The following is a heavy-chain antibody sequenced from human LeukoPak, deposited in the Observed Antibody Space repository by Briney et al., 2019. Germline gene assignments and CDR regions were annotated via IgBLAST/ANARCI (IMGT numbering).Heavy chain of an antibody. Sequence: ASVKVSCKASGYNFISYAISWVRQAPRQGLEWMGWSNAYNGNTKFAQKFQGRVAMTTDTSTSTAYMELRSLRSDDTAVYFCARDRIAAAVLDHWGQGTLVTVSS. CDR1: GYNFISYA. J-gene: IGHJ4*02. V-gene: IGHV1-18*01. CDR3: ARDRIAAAVLDH. CDR2: SNAYNGNT. D-gene: IGHD6-13*01.